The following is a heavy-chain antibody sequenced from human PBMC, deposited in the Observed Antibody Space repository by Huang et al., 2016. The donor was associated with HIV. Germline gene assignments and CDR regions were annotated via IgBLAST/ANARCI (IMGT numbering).Heavy chain of an antibody. CDR3: ATDTRAYYYGSGTNGMDV. CDR2: NSADSGNP. Sequence: QVHLVQSRGELKKPGASVRVSCKTSGYTFNNYGIGWVRQAPGQGLEWMGWNSADSGNPKYAQKFQGRLTLTTDTSTRTVYMDLRSLRSDDTAVYYGATDTRAYYYGSGTNGMDVWGQGTTVIVSS. V-gene: IGHV1-18*04. J-gene: IGHJ6*02. D-gene: IGHD3-10*01. CDR1: GYTFNNYG.